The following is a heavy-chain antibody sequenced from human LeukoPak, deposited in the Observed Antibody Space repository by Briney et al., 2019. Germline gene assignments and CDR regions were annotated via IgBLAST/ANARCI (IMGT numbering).Heavy chain of an antibody. CDR3: ARANEGWFDP. V-gene: IGHV3-30*04. CDR2: ISYDGSNK. CDR1: GFTFSSYA. Sequence: GGSLRLSCAASGFTFSSYAMHWVRQAPGKGLEWVGVISYDGSNKYYADSVKGRFTISRDNAKSVLYLQMNSLRVEDTALYYCARANEGWFDPWGQGTLVTVSS. D-gene: IGHD1-1*01. J-gene: IGHJ5*02.